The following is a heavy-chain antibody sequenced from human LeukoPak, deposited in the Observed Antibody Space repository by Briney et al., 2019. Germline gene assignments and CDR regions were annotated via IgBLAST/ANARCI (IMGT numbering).Heavy chain of an antibody. V-gene: IGHV3-30*02. CDR3: AREGKLYVDY. Sequence: GGSLRLSCAASGFTFSSYGMHWVRQAPGKGLEWVAFIRYDGSNKYYADSVKGRFTISRDDAKNSLYLQMNSLRAEDTAVYYCAREGKLYVDYWGRGTLVTVSS. CDR1: GFTFSSYG. D-gene: IGHD2-8*01. CDR2: IRYDGSNK. J-gene: IGHJ4*02.